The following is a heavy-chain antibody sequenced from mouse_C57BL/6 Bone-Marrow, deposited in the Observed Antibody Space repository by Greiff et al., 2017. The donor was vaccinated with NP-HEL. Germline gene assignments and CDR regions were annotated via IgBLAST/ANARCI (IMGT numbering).Heavy chain of an antibody. J-gene: IGHJ1*03. CDR1: GYTFTSYW. D-gene: IGHD3-3*01. Sequence: QVQLQQPGAELVMPGASVKLSCKASGYTFTSYWMHWVKQRPGQGLEWIGEIDPSDSYTNYNQKFKGKSTLTVDKSSSTAYMQLSSLTSEDSAVYYCARCRGDWYFDVWGTGTTVTVSS. CDR2: IDPSDSYT. CDR3: ARCRGDWYFDV. V-gene: IGHV1-69*01.